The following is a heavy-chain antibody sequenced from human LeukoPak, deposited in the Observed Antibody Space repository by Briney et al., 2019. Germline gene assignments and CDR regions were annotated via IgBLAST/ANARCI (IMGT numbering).Heavy chain of an antibody. Sequence: SETLSLTCAVYGGSFSGYYWSWIRQPPGKGLEWIGEINHSGSTNYNPSLKSRVTISVDTSKNQFSLKLSSVTAADTALYYCARVRGRYFDLWGRGTLVTVSS. D-gene: IGHD3-10*01. CDR1: GGSFSGYY. V-gene: IGHV4-34*01. CDR2: INHSGST. J-gene: IGHJ2*01. CDR3: ARVRGRYFDL.